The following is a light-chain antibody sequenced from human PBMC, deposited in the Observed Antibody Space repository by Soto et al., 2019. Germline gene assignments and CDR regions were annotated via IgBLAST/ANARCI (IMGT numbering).Light chain of an antibody. CDR1: QRVSIN. J-gene: IGKJ4*01. CDR2: GGS. V-gene: IGKV3-15*01. Sequence: LTQSPATLSVSPGERATLSCRAGQRVSINLAWYQQTPVRSPTPLIYGGSFMPTGIPARFSGSGSGTEFALTISSLRSEDFALDYCQLYNNWPPGLTFGGGTKVDIK. CDR3: QLYNNWPPGLT.